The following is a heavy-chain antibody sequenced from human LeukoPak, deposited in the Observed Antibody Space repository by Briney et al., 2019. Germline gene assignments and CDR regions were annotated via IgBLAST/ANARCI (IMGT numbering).Heavy chain of an antibody. CDR1: GFTFDDYA. CDR2: ISWNSGSI. V-gene: IGHV3-9*01. D-gene: IGHD3-10*01. CDR3: AIYYYGSGSLAYFQH. J-gene: IGHJ1*01. Sequence: PGGSLRLSCAASGFTFDDYAMHWVRQAPGKGLEWVSGISWNSGSIGYADSVKGRFTISRDNAKNSLYLQMNSLRAEDTALYYCAIYYYGSGSLAYFQHWGQGTLVTVFS.